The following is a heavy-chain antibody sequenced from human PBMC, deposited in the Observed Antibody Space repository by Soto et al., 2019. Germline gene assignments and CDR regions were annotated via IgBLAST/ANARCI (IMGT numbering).Heavy chain of an antibody. J-gene: IGHJ4*02. V-gene: IGHV1-18*01. CDR2: ISAYNGNT. CDR1: GGTFSSYA. D-gene: IGHD3-22*01. Sequence: ASVKVSCKASGGTFSSYAISWVRQAPGQGLEWMGWISAYNGNTNYAQKLQGRVTMTTDTSTSTAYMELRSLRSDDTAVYYCARGDYYDSSGCYDYWGQGTLVTVSS. CDR3: ARGDYYDSSGCYDY.